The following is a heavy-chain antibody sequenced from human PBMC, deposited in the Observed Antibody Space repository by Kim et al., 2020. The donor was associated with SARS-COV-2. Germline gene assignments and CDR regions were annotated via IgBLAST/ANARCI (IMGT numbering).Heavy chain of an antibody. CDR2: IYYSGST. CDR3: ARRGGLVGAKFES. CDR1: GGSISSGGYY. J-gene: IGHJ4*02. D-gene: IGHD1-26*01. Sequence: SETLSLTCTVSGGSISSGGYYWSWIRQHPGKGLEWIGYIYYSGSTYYNPSLKSRVTISVDTSKNQFSLKLSSVTAADTAVYYCARRGGLVGAKFESWGQRNLGTVSS. V-gene: IGHV4-31*03.